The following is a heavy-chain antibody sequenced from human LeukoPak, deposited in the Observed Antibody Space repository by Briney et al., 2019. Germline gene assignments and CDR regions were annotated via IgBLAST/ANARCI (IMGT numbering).Heavy chain of an antibody. CDR2: ISAYNGNT. V-gene: IGHV1-18*01. D-gene: IGHD1-20*01. J-gene: IGHJ3*02. CDR3: AREQYNWNDDHDAFDI. CDR1: GYTFTSYG. Sequence: ASVKVSCKASGYTFTSYGISWVRQAPGQGLEWMGWISAYNGNTNYAQKLQGRVTMTTDTSTSTAYMELRSLRSDDTAVYYCAREQYNWNDDHDAFDIWGQGPMVTVSS.